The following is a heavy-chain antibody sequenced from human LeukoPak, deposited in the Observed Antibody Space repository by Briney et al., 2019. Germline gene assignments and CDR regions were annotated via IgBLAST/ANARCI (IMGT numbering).Heavy chain of an antibody. CDR3: ARGVASSSWYNYYYYYMDV. D-gene: IGHD6-13*01. CDR1: GYTFTSYD. V-gene: IGHV1-8*01. Sequence: ASLKVSCKASGYTFTSYDINWVRQATGQGREWMGWMNANSGNTDYAQQFQGRVTMTRNTPIRTAYMELSSLRSEDTAVYYCARGVASSSWYNYYYYYMDVWGKGTTVTVSS. J-gene: IGHJ6*03. CDR2: MNANSGNT.